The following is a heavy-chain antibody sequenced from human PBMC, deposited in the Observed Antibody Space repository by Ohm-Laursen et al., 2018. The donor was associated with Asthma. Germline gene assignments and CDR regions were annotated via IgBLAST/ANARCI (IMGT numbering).Heavy chain of an antibody. Sequence: SVTVSCKASGGTFSSYAISWVRQAPGQGLEWMGGIIPIFGTANYAQKFQGRVTITADESTSTAYMELSSLRSEDTAVYYCARAYLTDYYDSGGLDYWGQGTLVTVSS. CDR3: ARAYLTDYYDSGGLDY. CDR2: IIPIFGTA. V-gene: IGHV1-69*13. J-gene: IGHJ4*02. D-gene: IGHD3-22*01. CDR1: GGTFSSYA.